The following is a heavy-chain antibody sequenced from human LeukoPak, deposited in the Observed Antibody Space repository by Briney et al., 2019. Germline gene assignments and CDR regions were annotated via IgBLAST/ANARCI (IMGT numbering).Heavy chain of an antibody. CDR1: GYTFTGYY. D-gene: IGHD3-16*01. CDR3: ARDWGITTSIDY. V-gene: IGHV1-2*02. CDR2: NNPNSGGT. J-gene: IGHJ4*02. Sequence: ASVKVSCKASGYTFTGYYMHWLRQAPGQGLEWMGWNNPNSGGTNYAQKFQGRVTMTRDTSISTAYMELSRLRSDDTAVYYCARDWGITTSIDYWGQGTLVTVSS.